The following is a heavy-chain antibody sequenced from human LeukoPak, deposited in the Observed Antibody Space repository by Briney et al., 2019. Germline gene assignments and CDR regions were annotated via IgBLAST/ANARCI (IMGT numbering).Heavy chain of an antibody. D-gene: IGHD3-22*01. Sequence: GASVKVSCKASGYTFTSYYMHWVRQAPGQGLEWMGIINPSGGSTSYAQKFQGRVTMTRDTSTSTVYMELSSLRSEDTAVYYCAREEGGYYDSSGEFGDYWGQGTLVTVSS. CDR2: INPSGGST. V-gene: IGHV1-46*01. J-gene: IGHJ4*02. CDR3: AREEGGYYDSSGEFGDY. CDR1: GYTFTSYY.